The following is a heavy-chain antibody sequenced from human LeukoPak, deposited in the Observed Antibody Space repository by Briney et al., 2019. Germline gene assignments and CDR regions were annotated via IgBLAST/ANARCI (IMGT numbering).Heavy chain of an antibody. V-gene: IGHV3-23*01. Sequence: GRSLRLSCAASGFDFIIYAMVWVRQAPGKGPEWVSSITNSGDKAYYADSVKGRFTISRDNPKNTLYLQMNSLRAEDTALYYCAKAGYSFGLDSWGQGTLVTVSS. CDR2: ITNSGDKA. CDR3: AKAGYSFGLDS. J-gene: IGHJ4*02. D-gene: IGHD5-18*01. CDR1: GFDFIIYA.